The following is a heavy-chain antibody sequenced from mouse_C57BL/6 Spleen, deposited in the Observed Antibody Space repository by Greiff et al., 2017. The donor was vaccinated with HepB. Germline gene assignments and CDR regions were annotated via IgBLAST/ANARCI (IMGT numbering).Heavy chain of an antibody. CDR3: ARGGDV. CDR2: IDPSDSYT. J-gene: IGHJ1*03. V-gene: IGHV1-69*01. Sequence: VQLQQPGAELVMPGASVKLSCKASGYTFTSYWMHWVKQRPGQGLEWIGVIDPSDSYTNYNQKFKGKSTLTVDKSSSTAYMQLSSLTSEDSAVYYCARGGDVWGTGTTVTVSS. CDR1: GYTFTSYW.